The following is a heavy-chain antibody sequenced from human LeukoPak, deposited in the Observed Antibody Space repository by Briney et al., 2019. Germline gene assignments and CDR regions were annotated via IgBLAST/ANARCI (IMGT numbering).Heavy chain of an antibody. CDR2: IYHSGST. CDR1: GGSLSSGGYY. D-gene: IGHD3-10*01. CDR3: AGGGSVPVPYYFDY. V-gene: IGHV4-30-2*01. J-gene: IGHJ4*02. Sequence: SETLSLTCTVSGGSLSSGGYYWSWIRQPPGKGLEWIGYIYHSGSTYYNPSLKSRVTISVDRSKNQFSLKLSSVTAADTAVYYCAGGGSVPVPYYFDYWGQGTLVTVSS.